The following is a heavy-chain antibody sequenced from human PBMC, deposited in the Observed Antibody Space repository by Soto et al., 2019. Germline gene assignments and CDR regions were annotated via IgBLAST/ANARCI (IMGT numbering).Heavy chain of an antibody. V-gene: IGHV3-48*03. CDR1: GFTFSSYE. CDR2: ISSSGSTI. Sequence: PGGSLRLSCATSGFTFSSYEMNWVRQAPGKGLEWVSYISSSGSTIYYADSVKGRFTISRDNAKNSLYLQMDSLRAEDTAVYYCAGDQEAGSFFPYYYGMDVWGQGTTVTVSS. D-gene: IGHD6-13*01. J-gene: IGHJ6*02. CDR3: AGDQEAGSFFPYYYGMDV.